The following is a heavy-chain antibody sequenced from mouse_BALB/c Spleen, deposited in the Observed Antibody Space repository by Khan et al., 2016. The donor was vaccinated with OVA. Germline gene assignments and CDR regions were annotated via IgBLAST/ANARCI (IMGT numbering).Heavy chain of an antibody. D-gene: IGHD1-1*01. CDR2: ILPGSNIT. J-gene: IGHJ3*01. CDR1: GYTFSSYW. V-gene: IGHV1-9*01. Sequence: QVQLQQPGAELMKPGASVKISCKASGYTFSSYWIEWVKQRPGHGLEWIGEILPGSNITNYNERFKDKATFTADTSSNTAYMQLSSLTSEDSAIYYGARGNYYGSTAWFGYWGQGTLVTVSA. CDR3: ARGNYYGSTAWFGY.